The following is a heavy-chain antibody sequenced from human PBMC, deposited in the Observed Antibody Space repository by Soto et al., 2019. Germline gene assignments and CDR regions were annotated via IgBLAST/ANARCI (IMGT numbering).Heavy chain of an antibody. D-gene: IGHD1-26*01. V-gene: IGHV1-69*06. Sequence: QVQLVQSGAEVKKPGSSVKVSCKASGGTFSSYAISWVRQAPEQGLEWMGGIIPIFGTSNYAQKFQGRVTITADKSTSTAYMELSSLRSEDTAVYYCARDSGGVIVGATSFDYWGQGTLVTVSS. J-gene: IGHJ4*02. CDR1: GGTFSSYA. CDR2: IIPIFGTS. CDR3: ARDSGGVIVGATSFDY.